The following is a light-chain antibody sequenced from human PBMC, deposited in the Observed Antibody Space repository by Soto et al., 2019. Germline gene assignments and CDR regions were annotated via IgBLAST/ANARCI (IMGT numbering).Light chain of an antibody. CDR3: QEYSSWWT. CDR2: GAS. V-gene: IGKV3-15*01. J-gene: IGKJ1*01. CDR1: QSVSSN. Sequence: EIVMTQSPATLSVSPGERATLSCRASQSVSSNLAWYQQRPGQAPRLLIYGASTRATGVPARFSGSGSGTEFTLTISSLQSEDVAVYYCQEYSSWWTFGQGTKVEIK.